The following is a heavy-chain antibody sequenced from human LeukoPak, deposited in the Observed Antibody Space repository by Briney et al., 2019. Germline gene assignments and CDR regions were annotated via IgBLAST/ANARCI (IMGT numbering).Heavy chain of an antibody. D-gene: IGHD2/OR15-2a*01. J-gene: IGHJ6*02. CDR2: ISYDGSNK. CDR1: GFTFSSYA. CDR3: ARDLGARGNNYYYYYGMDV. V-gene: IGHV3-30-3*01. Sequence: GGSLRLSCAASGFTFSSYAMHWVRQAPGKGLEWVAVISYDGSNKYYADSVKGRFTISRDNSKNTLYLQMNSPRAEDTAVYYCARDLGARGNNYYYYYGMDVWGQGTTVTVSS.